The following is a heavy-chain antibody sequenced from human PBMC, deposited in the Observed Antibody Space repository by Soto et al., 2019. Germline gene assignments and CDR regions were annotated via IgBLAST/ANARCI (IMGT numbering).Heavy chain of an antibody. J-gene: IGHJ6*02. Sequence: TSETLSLTCTVSGGSISSYYWSWIRQPAGKGLKWIGRIYTSGSTNYNPSLKSRVTMSVDTSKNQFSLKLSSVTAADTAVYYCARELIAAAGGSNGMDVWGQGTTVTVSS. CDR2: IYTSGST. CDR3: ARELIAAAGGSNGMDV. D-gene: IGHD6-13*01. V-gene: IGHV4-4*07. CDR1: GGSISSYY.